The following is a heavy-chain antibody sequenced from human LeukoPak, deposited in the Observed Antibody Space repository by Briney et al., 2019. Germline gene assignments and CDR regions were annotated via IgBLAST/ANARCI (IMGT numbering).Heavy chain of an antibody. D-gene: IGHD3-22*01. CDR3: ARDYDSSGYLGDY. Sequence: SVKVSCKASGGTFSSYAISWVRQAPGQGLEWMGGIIPIFGTANYAQKFQGRVTITADESTSTAYMELSSLRSEDTAVYYCARDYDSSGYLGDYWGQGTLVTVSS. CDR2: IIPIFGTA. V-gene: IGHV1-69*13. CDR1: GGTFSSYA. J-gene: IGHJ4*02.